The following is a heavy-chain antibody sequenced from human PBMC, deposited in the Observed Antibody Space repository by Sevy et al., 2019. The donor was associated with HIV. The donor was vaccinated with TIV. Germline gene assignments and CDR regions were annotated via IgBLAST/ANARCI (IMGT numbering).Heavy chain of an antibody. CDR1: GYTFITYG. V-gene: IGHV1-18*01. J-gene: IGHJ4*02. D-gene: IGHD3-10*01. CDR3: ASGLSYYGSGSYYPFDY. Sequence: ASVKVSCKASGYTFITYGISWVRQAPGQGLEWMGWISVYNGNTNYAQKLQGRVTMTTDTSTSTAYMELRSLRSDDTAVYYCASGLSYYGSGSYYPFDYWCQGTLVTVSS. CDR2: ISVYNGNT.